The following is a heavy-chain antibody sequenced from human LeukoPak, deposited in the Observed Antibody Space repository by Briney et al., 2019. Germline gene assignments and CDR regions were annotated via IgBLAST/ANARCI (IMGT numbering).Heavy chain of an antibody. CDR1: GFMFSDYY. Sequence: PGGSLRLSCAASGFMFSDYYIFWIRQAPGKGLEWVSYISSSGRTIYYADSVKGRFTVSRDNAKNSLDVQMNSPRAEDTAVYYCARGSRPTTSFQYYYYGMDVWGQGTTVTVSS. V-gene: IGHV3-11*01. J-gene: IGHJ6*02. CDR3: ARGSRPTTSFQYYYYGMDV. D-gene: IGHD4-11*01. CDR2: ISSSGRTI.